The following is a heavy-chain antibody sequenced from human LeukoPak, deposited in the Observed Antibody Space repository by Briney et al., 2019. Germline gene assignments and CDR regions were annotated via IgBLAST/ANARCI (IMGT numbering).Heavy chain of an antibody. D-gene: IGHD6-19*01. J-gene: IGHJ4*02. Sequence: SQTLSLTCSVSGGSISSYYWSWIRQPPGKGLEWIGYIYYSGSTYYNPSLKSRVTISVDTSKNQFSLKLSSVTAADTAVYYCARDGGSGWYAIFDYWGQGTLVTVSS. V-gene: IGHV4-59*12. CDR2: IYYSGST. CDR1: GGSISSYY. CDR3: ARDGGSGWYAIFDY.